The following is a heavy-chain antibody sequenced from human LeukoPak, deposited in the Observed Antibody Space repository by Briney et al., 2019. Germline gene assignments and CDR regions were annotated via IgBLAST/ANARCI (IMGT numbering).Heavy chain of an antibody. CDR3: ANGPYSYDSGSSPDVGY. D-gene: IGHD3-10*01. V-gene: IGHV3-33*06. CDR1: GFTFSSYG. CDR2: IWYDGSNK. J-gene: IGHJ4*02. Sequence: GGSLRLSCAASGFTFSSYGMHWVRQAPGKGLEWVAVIWYDGSNKYYADSVKGRFTISRDNSKNTLYLHMNSLRAEDTAVYYCANGPYSYDSGSSPDVGYWGQGTLVTVSS.